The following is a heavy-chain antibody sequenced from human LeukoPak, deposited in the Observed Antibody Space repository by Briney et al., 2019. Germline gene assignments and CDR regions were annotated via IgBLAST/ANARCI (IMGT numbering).Heavy chain of an antibody. D-gene: IGHD3-10*01. Sequence: ASVKVSCKASGYTFTSYDINWVRQATGQGLEWMGWMNPDSGNTGFAQKFQGRVTMTRNTSISTAYMELSSLRSEDTAVYYCARGRYSGTYLQVENSQPFYWGQGALVAVSS. V-gene: IGHV1-8*01. CDR2: MNPDSGNT. J-gene: IGHJ4*02. CDR3: ARGRYSGTYLQVENSQPFY. CDR1: GYTFTSYD.